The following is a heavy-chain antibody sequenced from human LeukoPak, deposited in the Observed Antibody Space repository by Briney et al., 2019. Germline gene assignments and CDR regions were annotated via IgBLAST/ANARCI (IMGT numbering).Heavy chain of an antibody. CDR2: IGTSSSPI. V-gene: IGHV3-48*02. Sequence: GGSLRLSCAASGFTFSAYSMNWDRQAPGKGLEWVSYIGTSSSPIYYADSVKGRFTISRDNAKNSLYLQMNSLRDEDTAVYYCAREFYYFDYWGQGILVIVSS. CDR1: GFTFSAYS. CDR3: AREFYYFDY. J-gene: IGHJ4*02.